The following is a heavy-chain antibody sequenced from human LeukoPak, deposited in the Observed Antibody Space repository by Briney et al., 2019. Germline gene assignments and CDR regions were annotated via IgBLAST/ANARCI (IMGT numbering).Heavy chain of an antibody. D-gene: IGHD3-16*01. CDR2: IYYSGST. CDR1: GGPISSYY. V-gene: IGHV4-59*01. J-gene: IGHJ4*02. Sequence: PSETLSLTCTVSGGPISSYYWSWIRQPPGKGLEWIGYIYYSGSTNYNPSLKSRVTISVDTSKNQFSLKLSSLTAADTAVYYCARVAGEFPVDYWGQGTLVTVSS. CDR3: ARVAGEFPVDY.